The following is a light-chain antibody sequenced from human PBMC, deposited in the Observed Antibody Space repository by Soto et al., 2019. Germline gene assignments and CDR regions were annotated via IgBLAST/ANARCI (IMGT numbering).Light chain of an antibody. CDR1: LSLSSNY. CDR3: QQYGNSPRYS. V-gene: IGKV3-20*01. Sequence: EIVLTQSPGTLSLSLGERATLSCRDSLSLSSNYLAWYQQKPGQAPRLLIYGTSSRATGIPDRFSGSGSGTDFTLTISRLEPEDFAVYYCQQYGNSPRYSFGPGTKLEIK. CDR2: GTS. J-gene: IGKJ2*03.